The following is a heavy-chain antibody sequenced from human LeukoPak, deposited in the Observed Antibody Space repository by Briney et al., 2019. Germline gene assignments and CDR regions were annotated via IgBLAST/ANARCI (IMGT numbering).Heavy chain of an antibody. Sequence: GGSLRLSCAASGFTFSSYGMHWVRQAPGKGLEWVAVISYDGSNKYYAASVKGRFTISRDNSKKTLYLQMNSLRAEDTAVYYCAKTAAGAYYFDYWGQGTLVTVSS. CDR3: AKTAAGAYYFDY. CDR2: ISYDGSNK. J-gene: IGHJ4*02. CDR1: GFTFSSYG. D-gene: IGHD6-13*01. V-gene: IGHV3-30*18.